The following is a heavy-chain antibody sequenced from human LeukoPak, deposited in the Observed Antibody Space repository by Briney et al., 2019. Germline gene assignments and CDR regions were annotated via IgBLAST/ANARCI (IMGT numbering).Heavy chain of an antibody. D-gene: IGHD2-2*01. Sequence: GGSLRLSCAASGFPFSSHGMSWVRQAPGKGLEWVSGIIGGGGSTYYADSVKGRFTISGDNSRNTLYLQMNSLRAEDTAVYYCAHGAMYQLDYWGQGTLVTVSS. V-gene: IGHV3-23*01. CDR1: GFPFSSHG. CDR2: IIGGGGST. CDR3: AHGAMYQLDY. J-gene: IGHJ4*02.